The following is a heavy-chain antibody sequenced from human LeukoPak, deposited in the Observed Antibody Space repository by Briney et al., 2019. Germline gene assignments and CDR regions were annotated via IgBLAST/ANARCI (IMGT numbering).Heavy chain of an antibody. CDR1: GGSISSSSYY. CDR2: IYYSGST. D-gene: IGHD6-13*01. CDR3: ASKGATYSSSWYYFDY. Sequence: PSEALSLPCTVSGGSISSSSYYWGWIRQPPGKGLEWIGSIYYSGSTYYNPSLKSRVTISVDTSKNQFSLKLSSVTAADTAVYYCASKGATYSSSWYYFDYWGQGTLVTVSS. V-gene: IGHV4-39*01. J-gene: IGHJ4*02.